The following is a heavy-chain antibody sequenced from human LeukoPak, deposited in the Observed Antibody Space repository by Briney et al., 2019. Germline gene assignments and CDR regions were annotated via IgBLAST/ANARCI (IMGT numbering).Heavy chain of an antibody. V-gene: IGHV1-8*01. CDR1: GYTFTSYD. J-gene: IGHJ4*02. CDR3: ASLQNLSGSLSY. CDR2: MNPNSGNT. D-gene: IGHD1-14*01. Sequence: GASVKVSCKASGYTFTSYDINWGRQATGQGLEWMGWMNPNSGNTGYAQKFQGRVTMTRNTSISTAYMELSSLRSEDTAVYYCASLQNLSGSLSYWGQGTLVTVSS.